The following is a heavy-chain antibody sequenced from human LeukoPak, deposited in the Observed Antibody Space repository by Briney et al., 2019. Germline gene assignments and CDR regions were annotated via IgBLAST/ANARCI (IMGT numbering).Heavy chain of an antibody. CDR3: ARLGDSGSYVPSTKYYFDY. Sequence: GESLKISCKGSGYSFTSYWMGWVRQMPGKGLEWMGIIYPGDSDTRYSPSFQGQVTISADKFISTAYLQWSSLKASDTAVYYCARLGDSGSYVPSTKYYFDYWGQGTLVTVSS. D-gene: IGHD3-10*01. CDR1: GYSFTSYW. CDR2: IYPGDSDT. V-gene: IGHV5-51*01. J-gene: IGHJ4*02.